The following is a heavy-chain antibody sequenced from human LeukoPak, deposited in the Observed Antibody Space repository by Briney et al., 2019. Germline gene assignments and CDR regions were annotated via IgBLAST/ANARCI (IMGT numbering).Heavy chain of an antibody. CDR3: ARDRAGDY. D-gene: IGHD3-10*01. CDR1: GFTFSDYY. Sequence: GGSLRLSCAVSGFTFSDYYMSWIRQAPGRGLEWPSYISSSGTYYADSVKGRFTISRDNAKNSLYLQLNSLRAEDTAVYYCARDRAGDYWGQGTLVTVSS. V-gene: IGHV3-11*04. J-gene: IGHJ4*02. CDR2: ISSSGT.